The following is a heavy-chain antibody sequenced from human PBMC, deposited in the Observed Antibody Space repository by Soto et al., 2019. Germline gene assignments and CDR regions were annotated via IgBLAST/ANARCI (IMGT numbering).Heavy chain of an antibody. Sequence: EVQLLESGGGLVQPGGSLRLSCAASGFTFSNYAMSWVRQAPGEGLAWVSGISGSGGSTYYADSVKGRFTISRDNSKNTLYLQMNSLRAEDTAVYYCAKQPYYDFWSGYNYGMDVWGQGTTVTVS. V-gene: IGHV3-23*01. CDR2: ISGSGGST. CDR3: AKQPYYDFWSGYNYGMDV. CDR1: GFTFSNYA. D-gene: IGHD3-3*01. J-gene: IGHJ6*02.